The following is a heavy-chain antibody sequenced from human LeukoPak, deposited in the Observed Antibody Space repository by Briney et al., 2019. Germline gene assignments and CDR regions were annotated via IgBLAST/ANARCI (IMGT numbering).Heavy chain of an antibody. J-gene: IGHJ4*02. CDR3: AKGIYGGNTMFYFDH. Sequence: GGSLRLSCAASGFAFSNYGMSWVRQAPGKGLEWVSAISGSGDNTYYADSVKGRFTISRDISTNTLFLQMNSVRAEDTAMFYCAKGIYGGNTMFYFDHWGQGTLVAVSS. V-gene: IGHV3-23*01. CDR1: GFAFSNYG. D-gene: IGHD4-23*01. CDR2: ISGSGDNT.